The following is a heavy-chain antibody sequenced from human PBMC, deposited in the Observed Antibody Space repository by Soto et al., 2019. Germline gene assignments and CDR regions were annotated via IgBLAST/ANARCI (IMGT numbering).Heavy chain of an antibody. CDR2: ISGSGGST. CDR3: AKSVGCSSTSCSKRFGAFDI. Sequence: GGSLRLSCAASGFTFSSYAMSWVRQAPGKGLEWVSAISGSGGSTYYADSVKGRFTISRDNSKNTLYLQMNSLRAEDTAVYYCAKSVGCSSTSCSKRFGAFDIWGQGTMVTVSS. J-gene: IGHJ3*02. CDR1: GFTFSSYA. D-gene: IGHD2-2*01. V-gene: IGHV3-23*01.